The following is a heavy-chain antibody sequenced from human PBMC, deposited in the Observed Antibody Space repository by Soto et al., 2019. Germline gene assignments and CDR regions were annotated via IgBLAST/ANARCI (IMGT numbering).Heavy chain of an antibody. CDR2: ISSSSSYT. Sequence: QVQLVESGGGLVKPGGSLRLSCAASGFTFSDYYMSWIRQAPGKGLEWVSYISSSSSYTNYADSVKGRFTISRDNAKNALYLQMNSLRAEDTAVYYCARGIGYCSGGSCYRGYYSGMDVWGQGTTVTVSS. CDR3: ARGIGYCSGGSCYRGYYSGMDV. V-gene: IGHV3-11*06. D-gene: IGHD2-15*01. CDR1: GFTFSDYY. J-gene: IGHJ6*02.